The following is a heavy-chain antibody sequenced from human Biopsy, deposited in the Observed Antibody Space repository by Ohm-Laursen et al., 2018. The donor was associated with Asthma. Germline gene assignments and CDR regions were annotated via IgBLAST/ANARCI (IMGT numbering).Heavy chain of an antibody. CDR3: ARAVDYSHYYGLDV. CDR2: ISVYNGNT. V-gene: IGHV1-18*01. Sequence: ASVKVSCKTSGYTFNSAGITWVRQAPGQGLEWMGWISVYNGNTKVAQKLQDKVTMITDTSTSTAYMELRSLRSDDTAVYFCARAVDYSHYYGLDVWGQGTTVTVS. J-gene: IGHJ6*02. D-gene: IGHD3-10*01. CDR1: GYTFNSAG.